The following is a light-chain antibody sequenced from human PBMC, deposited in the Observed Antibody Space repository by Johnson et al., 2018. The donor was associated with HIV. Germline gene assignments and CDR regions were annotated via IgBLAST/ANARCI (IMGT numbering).Light chain of an antibody. Sequence: QSVLTQPPSVSAAPGQKVTISCSGSSSNIGNNYISWYQQFPGTAPKLLIYENNRRPSGIPDRFSGSKSGTSATLDITGLQTGDEADYYCGTWDNSLSTGGVFGTGTKVT. V-gene: IGLV1-51*02. CDR3: GTWDNSLSTGGV. J-gene: IGLJ1*01. CDR1: SSNIGNNY. CDR2: ENN.